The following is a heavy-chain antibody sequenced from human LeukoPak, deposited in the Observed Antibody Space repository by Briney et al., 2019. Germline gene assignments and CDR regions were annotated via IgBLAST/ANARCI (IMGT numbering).Heavy chain of an antibody. D-gene: IGHD6-13*01. Sequence: GGSLRLSXAASGFTFSSYAMSWVRQAPGKGLEWVSAISGSGGSTYYADSVKGRFTISRDNSKNTLYLQMNSLRAEDTAVYYCAKSLPGIAAAGRVLDYRGQGTLVTVSS. J-gene: IGHJ4*02. CDR2: ISGSGGST. V-gene: IGHV3-23*01. CDR3: AKSLPGIAAAGRVLDY. CDR1: GFTFSSYA.